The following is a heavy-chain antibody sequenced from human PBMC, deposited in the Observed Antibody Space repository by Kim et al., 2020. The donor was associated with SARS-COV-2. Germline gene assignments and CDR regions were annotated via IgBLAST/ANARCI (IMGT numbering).Heavy chain of an antibody. CDR1: GYTFTNYD. V-gene: IGHV1-8*01. J-gene: IGHJ6*02. Sequence: ASVKVSCKASGYTFTNYDINWVRQATGQGPEWMGWMNPNSANTGFAQKFRGRFTMTRDTSISTAYMELSSLRSDDTAVYYCARGQSNWNDGYFGLDVWGQGTPVTVSS. CDR3: ARGQSNWNDGYFGLDV. D-gene: IGHD1-1*01. CDR2: MNPNSANT.